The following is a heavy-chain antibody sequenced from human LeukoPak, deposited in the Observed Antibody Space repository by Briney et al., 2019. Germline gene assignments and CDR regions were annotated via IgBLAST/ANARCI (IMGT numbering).Heavy chain of an antibody. V-gene: IGHV3-23*01. J-gene: IGHJ4*02. CDR1: GFTFSSYG. D-gene: IGHD6-19*01. CDR2: ISGSGGST. Sequence: GGSLRLSCAASGFTFSSYGMSWVRQAPGKGLEWVSAISGSGGSTYYADSVKGRFTISRDNSKNTLYLQMNSLRAEDTAVYYCAKTSGNTHLAYYFDYWGQGTLVTVSS. CDR3: AKTSGNTHLAYYFDY.